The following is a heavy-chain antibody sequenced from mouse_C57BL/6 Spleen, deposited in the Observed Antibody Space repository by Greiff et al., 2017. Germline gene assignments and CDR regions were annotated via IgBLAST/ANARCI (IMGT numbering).Heavy chain of an antibody. CDR2: IYPGSGST. CDR3: ARGGLRPDY. V-gene: IGHV1-55*01. Sequence: VKLQQPGAELVKPGASVQMSCKASGYTFTSYWITWVKQRPGQGLEWIGDIYPGSGSTNYNEKFKSKATLTVATSSSTAYMQLSGLTSEDSAVYYCARGGLRPDYWGQGTTLTVSS. J-gene: IGHJ2*01. CDR1: GYTFTSYW. D-gene: IGHD2-4*01.